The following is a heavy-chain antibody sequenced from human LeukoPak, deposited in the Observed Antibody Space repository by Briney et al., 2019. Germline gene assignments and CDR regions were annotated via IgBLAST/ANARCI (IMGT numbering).Heavy chain of an antibody. CDR3: AKDRGY. CDR1: GFTFSTFG. V-gene: IGHV3-23*01. CDR2: ISNSGGTT. Sequence: RSGGSLTLSCAGSGFTFSTFGMSWVRQAPGKGLEWVAGISNSGGTTYYADSVKGRFTISRDNSKNTLYLQMNSLRAEDTAAYYCAKDRGYWGQGTLVTVSS. J-gene: IGHJ4*02.